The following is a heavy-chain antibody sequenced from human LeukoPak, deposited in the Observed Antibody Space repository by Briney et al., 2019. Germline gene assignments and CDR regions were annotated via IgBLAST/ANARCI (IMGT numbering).Heavy chain of an antibody. CDR3: ARGPSYYYDSSGYFVY. Sequence: GGSLRLSCAASGFTFSSYWMHWVRQAPGKGLVRVSRINSDGSSTSYADSVKGRFTISRDNAKNTLYLQMNSLRAEDTAVYYCARGPSYYYDSSGYFVYWGQGTLVTVSS. D-gene: IGHD3-22*01. CDR2: INSDGSST. J-gene: IGHJ4*02. V-gene: IGHV3-74*01. CDR1: GFTFSSYW.